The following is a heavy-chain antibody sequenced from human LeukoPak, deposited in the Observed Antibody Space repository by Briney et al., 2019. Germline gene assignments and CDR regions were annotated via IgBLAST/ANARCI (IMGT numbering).Heavy chain of an antibody. CDR1: GFTFSTYS. CDR3: ARVYCSGGSCYSYFDY. CDR2: ITSPVGHI. D-gene: IGHD2-15*01. V-gene: IGHV3-21*04. Sequence: GGSLRLSCAASGFTFSTYSMNWVRQAPGKGLEWVASITSPVGHIYYADSLKGRITISRDNAKSSLYLQMNSLRADDTAVFYCARVYCSGGSCYSYFDYWGQGTLVTVSS. J-gene: IGHJ4*02.